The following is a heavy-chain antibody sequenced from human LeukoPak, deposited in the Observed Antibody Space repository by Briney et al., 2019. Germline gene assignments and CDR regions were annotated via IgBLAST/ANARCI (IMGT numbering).Heavy chain of an antibody. Sequence: GGSLRLSCAVSGFTFSSYWMSWVRQAPGKGLEWVANIKEDGSEKYYVDSVKGRFTISRDNVKNSLFPQMNSLRVEDTAVYYCATSRGYCSSISCYGTMRGYYYMDVWGKGATVTVSS. D-gene: IGHD2-2*01. J-gene: IGHJ6*03. CDR1: GFTFSSYW. CDR3: ATSRGYCSSISCYGTMRGYYYMDV. CDR2: IKEDGSEK. V-gene: IGHV3-7*01.